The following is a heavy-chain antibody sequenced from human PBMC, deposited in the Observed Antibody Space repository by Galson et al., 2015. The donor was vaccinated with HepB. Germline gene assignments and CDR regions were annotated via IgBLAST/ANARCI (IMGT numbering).Heavy chain of an antibody. Sequence: SVKVSCKASGGTLDTYVFSWVRQAPGQGLEWMGGISPIFGATNYTQKFQGRVPMTADDFMNIVYMELSSLTSDDTAVYYCARGSSSSPRAALAFYYIDVWGKGTTVTVSS. CDR2: ISPIFGAT. J-gene: IGHJ6*03. CDR3: ARGSSSSPRAALAFYYIDV. D-gene: IGHD6-13*01. V-gene: IGHV1-69*13. CDR1: GGTLDTYV.